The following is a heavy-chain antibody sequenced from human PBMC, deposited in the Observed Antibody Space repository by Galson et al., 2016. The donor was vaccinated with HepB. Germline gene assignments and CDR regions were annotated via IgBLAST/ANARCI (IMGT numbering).Heavy chain of an antibody. CDR1: GFTLNTYG. V-gene: IGHV3-33*06. J-gene: IGHJ6*02. D-gene: IGHD2/OR15-2a*01. CDR3: AKVIGRDAYYYYGMDV. CDR2: IWYDGSNK. Sequence: SLRLSCAASGFTLNTYGMHWVRQAPGKGLEWVAVIWYDGSNKYYADSVKGRFTISRDNSKNTLYLQMNGLRAEDTAVYYCAKVIGRDAYYYYGMDVWGQGTTVTASS.